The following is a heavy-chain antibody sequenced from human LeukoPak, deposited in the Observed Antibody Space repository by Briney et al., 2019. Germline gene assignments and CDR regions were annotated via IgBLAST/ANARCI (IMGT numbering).Heavy chain of an antibody. J-gene: IGHJ4*02. D-gene: IGHD1-26*01. CDR2: IYHSGST. Sequence: PSETLSLTCTVSGYSISSGFYWGWIRQPPGKGLEWIGNIYHSGSTYYNPSLKSRVTISVDTSKNQFSLKLSSVTAADTAVYYCARDLARESVGATNFDYWGQGTLVTVSS. CDR3: ARDLARESVGATNFDY. CDR1: GYSISSGFY. V-gene: IGHV4-38-2*02.